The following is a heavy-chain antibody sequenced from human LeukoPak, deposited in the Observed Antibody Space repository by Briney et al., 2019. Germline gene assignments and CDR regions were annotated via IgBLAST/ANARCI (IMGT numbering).Heavy chain of an antibody. Sequence: ASVKVSCKASGYTFTGYYMHWVRQAPGQGLEWMGWVNPNSGGTNYAQKFQGRVTMTRDTSISTAYMELSRLRSDDTAVYYCARLTTSSGWYIDYWGQGTLVTVSS. V-gene: IGHV1-2*02. J-gene: IGHJ4*02. D-gene: IGHD6-19*01. CDR3: ARLTTSSGWYIDY. CDR2: VNPNSGGT. CDR1: GYTFTGYY.